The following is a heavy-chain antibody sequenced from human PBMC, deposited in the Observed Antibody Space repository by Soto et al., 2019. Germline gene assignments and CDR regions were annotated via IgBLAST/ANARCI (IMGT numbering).Heavy chain of an antibody. CDR1: GFTFSNYA. J-gene: IGHJ6*02. CDR3: AKDRTYSNYHYYYYAMDV. CDR2: ITSGGDYT. Sequence: EVQLLESGGGLVQPGGSLRLSCAASGFTFSNYAMAWVRQAPGRGLEWVSGITSGGDYTYYADSVKGRLTISRDNSKTTLHLQMDSLRAEDTAVYYCAKDRTYSNYHYYYYAMDVWGQGTTVTVSS. D-gene: IGHD4-4*01. V-gene: IGHV3-23*01.